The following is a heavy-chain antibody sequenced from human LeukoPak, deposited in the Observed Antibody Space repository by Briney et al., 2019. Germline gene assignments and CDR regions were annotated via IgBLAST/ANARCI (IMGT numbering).Heavy chain of an antibody. CDR1: GYTFTSYG. V-gene: IGHV1-18*01. Sequence: ASVKVSCKASGYTFTSYGISWVRQAPGQGLEWMGWISVYNGNTNYAQKLQGRVTVTTDTSTNTAYMELRSLRSDDTAVYYCARGDEVTTDDYWGQGTLVTVSS. J-gene: IGHJ4*02. CDR2: ISVYNGNT. CDR3: ARGDEVTTDDY. D-gene: IGHD4-17*01.